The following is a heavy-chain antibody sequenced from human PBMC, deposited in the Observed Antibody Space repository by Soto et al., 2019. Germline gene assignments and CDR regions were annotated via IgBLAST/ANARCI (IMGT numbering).Heavy chain of an antibody. CDR2: INHSGST. CDR1: GGSFSGYY. CDR3: ALLWFGELGLNWFDP. D-gene: IGHD3-10*01. J-gene: IGHJ5*02. Sequence: PSETLSLTCAVYGGSFSGYYWSWIRQPPGKGLEWIGEINHSGSTNYNPSLKSRVTISVDTSKNQFSLKLSSVTAADTAVYYCALLWFGELGLNWFDPWGQGTLVTV. V-gene: IGHV4-34*01.